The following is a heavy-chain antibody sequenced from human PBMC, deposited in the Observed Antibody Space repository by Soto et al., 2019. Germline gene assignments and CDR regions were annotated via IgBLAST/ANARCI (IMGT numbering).Heavy chain of an antibody. D-gene: IGHD6-19*01. V-gene: IGHV3-53*01. J-gene: IGHJ4*02. Sequence: EVQLVESGGDLIQPGGSLRLSCAASGFSVRTDYMTWGRQPPGKGLEWVSVIYRDGTTYHADSVKGRFTISRDSSKNTVHLQMNSLRVDDTAVYFCARATGGTGWAWVDYWGQGTLVTVSS. CDR3: ARATGGTGWAWVDY. CDR1: GFSVRTDY. CDR2: IYRDGTT.